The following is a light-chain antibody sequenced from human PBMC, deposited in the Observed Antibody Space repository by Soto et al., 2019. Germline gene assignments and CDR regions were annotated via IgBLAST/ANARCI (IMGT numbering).Light chain of an antibody. CDR1: NSNIGGYNY. CDR3: CSYAGSSSYV. CDR2: TVT. V-gene: IGLV2-11*01. J-gene: IGLJ1*01. Sequence: SVLTQPPPMSWSPGQAVTISCTWTNSNIGGYNYVSWYQQHAGNAPNLMIYTVTKRPSGVPDRFSGSKSDNTASLTISGLQADDEADYYCCSYAGSSSYVFGTGTKVTVL.